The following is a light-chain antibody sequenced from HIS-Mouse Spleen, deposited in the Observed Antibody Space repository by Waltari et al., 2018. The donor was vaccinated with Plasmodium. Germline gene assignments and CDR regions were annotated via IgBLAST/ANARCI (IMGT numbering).Light chain of an antibody. V-gene: IGLV2-23*03. Sequence: QSALTQPASVSGSPGQSITISCTGTSSDVGSSNLVSWYQQHPRKAPKLMIYEGSKRPSGVSNRFSGSKSGNTASLTISGLQAEDEADYYCCSYAGSSTFVVFGGGTKLTVL. CDR2: EGS. CDR1: SSDVGSSNL. CDR3: CSYAGSSTFVV. J-gene: IGLJ2*01.